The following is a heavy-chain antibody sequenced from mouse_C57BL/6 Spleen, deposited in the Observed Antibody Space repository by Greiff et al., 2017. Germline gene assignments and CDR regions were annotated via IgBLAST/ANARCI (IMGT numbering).Heavy chain of an antibody. CDR1: GFNIKDYY. V-gene: IGHV14-2*01. D-gene: IGHD1-1*01. CDR3: ARLITTVVRYAMDY. Sequence: EVKLMESGAELVKPGASVKLSCTASGFNIKDYYMHWVKQRTEQGLEWIGRIDPEDGETKYAPKFQGKATITEDTSSNTAYLQLSSLTSEATAVYYCARLITTVVRYAMDYWGQGTSVTVSS. J-gene: IGHJ4*01. CDR2: IDPEDGET.